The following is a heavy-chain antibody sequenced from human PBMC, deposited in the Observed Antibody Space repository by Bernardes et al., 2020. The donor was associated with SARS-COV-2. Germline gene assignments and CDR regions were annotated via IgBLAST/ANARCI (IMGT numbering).Heavy chain of an antibody. Sequence: GGSLRLSCAASGFTFSSYSMNWVRQAPGKGLEWVSSISSSSSYIYYADSVKGRFTISRDNAKNSLYLQMNSLRAEDTAVYYCARESDIVVVPAALDYWGQGTLVTVSS. D-gene: IGHD2-2*01. CDR1: GFTFSSYS. CDR3: ARESDIVVVPAALDY. CDR2: ISSSSSYI. V-gene: IGHV3-21*01. J-gene: IGHJ4*02.